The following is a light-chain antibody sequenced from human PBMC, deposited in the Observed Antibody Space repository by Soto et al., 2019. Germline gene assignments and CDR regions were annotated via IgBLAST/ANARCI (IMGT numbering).Light chain of an antibody. CDR2: GVS. CDR3: HQYSNPPHA. CDR1: QTVGASQ. Sequence: ETVLTQSPGTLYLSPGEGATLSCRASQTVGASQLAWYQQKPGQSPRLLIYGVSNRATDIPDRFGGSGSGTDFTLTISRLEPEDFAVYYCHQYSNPPHAFGQGTKLEIK. V-gene: IGKV3-20*01. J-gene: IGKJ2*01.